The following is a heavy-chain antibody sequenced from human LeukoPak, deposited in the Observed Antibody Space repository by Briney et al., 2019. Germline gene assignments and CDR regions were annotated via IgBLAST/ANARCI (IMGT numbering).Heavy chain of an antibody. CDR1: GYTFTSYG. CDR3: ARMGYCSGGSCYPYAFDI. Sequence: ASVKVSCKASGYTFTSYGISWVRQAPGQGLEWMGWISAYNGNTNYAQKLQGRVTMTTDTSTSTAYMELRSLRSDDTAVYYCARMGYCSGGSCYPYAFDIWGQGTMVTVSS. V-gene: IGHV1-18*01. J-gene: IGHJ3*02. CDR2: ISAYNGNT. D-gene: IGHD2-15*01.